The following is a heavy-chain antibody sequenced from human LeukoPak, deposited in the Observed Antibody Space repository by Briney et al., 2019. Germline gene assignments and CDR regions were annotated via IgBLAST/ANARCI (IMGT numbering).Heavy chain of an antibody. J-gene: IGHJ4*02. CDR1: GFTFSSYG. V-gene: IGHV3-30*18. CDR2: ISYDGSNK. Sequence: GGSLRLSCAASGFTFSSYGMRWVRQAPGKGLEWVAVISYDGSNKYYADSVKGRFTISRDNSKNTLYLKMNSLRAEDTAVYYSAEATGYGDYIDYWGQGTLVTVSS. D-gene: IGHD4-17*01. CDR3: AEATGYGDYIDY.